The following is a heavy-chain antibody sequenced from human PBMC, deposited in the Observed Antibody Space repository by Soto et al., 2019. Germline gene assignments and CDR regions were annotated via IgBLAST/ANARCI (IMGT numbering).Heavy chain of an antibody. Sequence: PGGSLRLSCTASGFSFGSYAFHWVRQAPGKGLEWLSVISYHGREIYYADSVKDRFTISRDNFKKTVYLQMNSLRSDDTALYYCAKALRYFDWLVRPWNAMDVWGQGTTVTVSS. V-gene: IGHV3-30-3*02. J-gene: IGHJ6*02. CDR1: GFSFGSYA. CDR3: AKALRYFDWLVRPWNAMDV. CDR2: ISYHGREI. D-gene: IGHD3-9*01.